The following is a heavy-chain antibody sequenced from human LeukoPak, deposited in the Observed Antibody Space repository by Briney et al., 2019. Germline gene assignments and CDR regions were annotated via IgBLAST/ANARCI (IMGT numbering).Heavy chain of an antibody. V-gene: IGHV1-18*01. CDR1: GYTFTSYG. CDR2: ISAYNGNT. D-gene: IGHD3-10*01. CDR3: ARDILWFGEFSPNNWFDP. Sequence: ASVKVSCKASGYTFTSYGISRVRQPPGQGLEWMGWISAYNGNTNYAQKLQGRVTKTIYTSTHTDDMELRSLRSGDTAVYYCARDILWFGEFSPNNWFDPWGQGTLVTVSS. J-gene: IGHJ5*02.